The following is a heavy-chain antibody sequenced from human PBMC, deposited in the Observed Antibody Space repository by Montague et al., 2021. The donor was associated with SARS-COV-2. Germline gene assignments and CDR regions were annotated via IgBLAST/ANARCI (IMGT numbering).Heavy chain of an antibody. Sequence: SETLSLTCAVYGGSFSGYYWGWIRQPPGKGLEWIGEINHSGSTKYNPSLKSRVTISVDTSKNQFSLKLSSVTAADTAVYYCARGTKGVFTYDYDSSGYASDYWGQGTLVTVSS. CDR3: ARGTKGVFTYDYDSSGYASDY. J-gene: IGHJ4*02. D-gene: IGHD3-22*01. V-gene: IGHV4-34*01. CDR1: GGSFSGYY. CDR2: INHSGST.